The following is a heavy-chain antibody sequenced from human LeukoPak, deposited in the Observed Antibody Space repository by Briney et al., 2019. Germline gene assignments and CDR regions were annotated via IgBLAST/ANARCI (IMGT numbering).Heavy chain of an antibody. CDR1: DESFSVHY. V-gene: IGHV4-59*11. D-gene: IGHD2-15*01. CDR3: ARDPSHHSGTFDI. J-gene: IGHJ3*02. CDR2: IYYSGST. Sequence: SETLSLTCAVSDESFSVHYWSWIRQPPGKGLEWIGSIYYSGSTYYNPSLKSRVTISVDTSKNQFSLKLTSVTAADTAVYYCARDPSHHSGTFDIWGQGTMVTVSS.